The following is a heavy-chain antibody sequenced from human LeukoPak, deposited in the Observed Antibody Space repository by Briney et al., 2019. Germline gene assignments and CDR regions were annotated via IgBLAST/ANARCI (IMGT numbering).Heavy chain of an antibody. CDR1: GFTVITNY. J-gene: IGHJ4*02. V-gene: IGHV3-53*01. Sequence: GGPLRLSCAASGFTVITNYISWVRQAPGKGLEWVSVIYSGGSTYYADSVKGRFTISRDNSKNTVYLQMNSLRAEDTAVYFCAREGTLRYPTYFDYWGQGVLVTVSS. D-gene: IGHD3-9*01. CDR2: IYSGGST. CDR3: AREGTLRYPTYFDY.